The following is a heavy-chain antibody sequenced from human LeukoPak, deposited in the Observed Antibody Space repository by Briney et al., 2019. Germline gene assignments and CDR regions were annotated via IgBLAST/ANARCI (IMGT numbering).Heavy chain of an antibody. D-gene: IGHD3-22*01. V-gene: IGHV1-46*01. CDR1: GYTFTSYY. CDR3: ARNGVYYDSSGYVCDY. Sequence: ASVKLSCKASGYTFTSYYMHWVRHTPGQGLEWVGIINTSGGSTSYAQKFQGRVTMTRDTSTSTVYMALSSLTSGATAVYSCARNGVYYDSSGYVCDYWGQGTLVTVSS. CDR2: INTSGGST. J-gene: IGHJ4*02.